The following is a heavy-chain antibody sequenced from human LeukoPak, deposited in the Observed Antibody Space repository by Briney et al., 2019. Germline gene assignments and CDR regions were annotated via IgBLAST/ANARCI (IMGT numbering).Heavy chain of an antibody. CDR2: IYYSGST. V-gene: IGHV4-59*01. Sequence: PSETLSLTCTVSGGSISSYYWSWIRQPPGKGLEWIGYIYYSGSTNYNPSLKSRVTISVDTSKNQFSLKLSSVTAADTAVYYCAARGAPAGKSDYWGQGTLVTVSS. CDR3: AARGAPAGKSDY. CDR1: GGSISSYY. D-gene: IGHD6-13*01. J-gene: IGHJ4*02.